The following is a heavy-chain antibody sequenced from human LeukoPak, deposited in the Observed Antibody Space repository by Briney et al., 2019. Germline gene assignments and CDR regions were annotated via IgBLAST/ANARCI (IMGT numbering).Heavy chain of an antibody. Sequence: GGSLRLSCAASGFTFSSYGMHWVRQAPGKGLERVAVISYDGSNKYYADSVKGRFTISRDNSKNTLYLQMNSLRAEDTAVYYCAKDRLVLRYFDWLSSGPMDVWGKGTTVTVSS. D-gene: IGHD3-9*01. CDR3: AKDRLVLRYFDWLSSGPMDV. CDR2: ISYDGSNK. CDR1: GFTFSSYG. V-gene: IGHV3-30*18. J-gene: IGHJ6*03.